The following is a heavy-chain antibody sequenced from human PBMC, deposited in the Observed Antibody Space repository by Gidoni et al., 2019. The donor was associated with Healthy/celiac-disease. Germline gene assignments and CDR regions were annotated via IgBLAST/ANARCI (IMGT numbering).Heavy chain of an antibody. J-gene: IGHJ2*01. V-gene: IGHV3-11*05. D-gene: IGHD6-13*01. CDR1: GFTFSDYY. CDR3: AREPQLVRSWYFDL. Sequence: QVQLVESGGGLVKPGGSLRRSCAASGFTFSDYYMSWIRQAPGKGLEWVSYISSSSSYTNYADSVKGRFTISRDNAKNSLYLQMNSLRAEDTAVYYCAREPQLVRSWYFDLWGRGTLVTVSS. CDR2: ISSSSSYT.